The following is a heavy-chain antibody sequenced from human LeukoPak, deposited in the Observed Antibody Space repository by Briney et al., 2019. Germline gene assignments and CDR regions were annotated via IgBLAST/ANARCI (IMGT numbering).Heavy chain of an antibody. D-gene: IGHD3-22*01. CDR2: ISAYNGNT. CDR3: ARGAYHYDSSGYHNWFDP. V-gene: IGHV1-18*01. J-gene: IGHJ5*02. CDR1: GYTFTSYG. Sequence: ASVKVSCKASGYTFTSYGISWVRQAPGQGLEWMGWISAYNGNTNYAQKLQGRVTMTTDTSTSTAYMELRSLRSDDTAVYYCARGAYHYDSSGYHNWFDPWGQGTLVTVSS.